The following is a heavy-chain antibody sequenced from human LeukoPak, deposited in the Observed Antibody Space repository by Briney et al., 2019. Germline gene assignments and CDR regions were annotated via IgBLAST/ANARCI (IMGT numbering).Heavy chain of an antibody. J-gene: IGHJ4*02. CDR2: IWYDGTDK. Sequence: GGSLRLSCAASGFTFSDYGMHWVRQAPGKGLEWVAVIWYDGTDKYYTDSVKGRFTISRDNAKNTLDLQMNSLRAEDTAVYHCARANCNSSACRLDYWGQGTLVTVSS. CDR3: ARANCNSSACRLDY. CDR1: GFTFSDYG. V-gene: IGHV3-33*01. D-gene: IGHD2/OR15-2a*01.